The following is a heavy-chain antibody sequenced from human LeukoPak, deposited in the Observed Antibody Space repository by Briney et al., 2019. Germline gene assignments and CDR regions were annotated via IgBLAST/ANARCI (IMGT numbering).Heavy chain of an antibody. J-gene: IGHJ4*02. D-gene: IGHD3-22*01. CDR2: IYYSGST. CDR3: AGLTYYYDSSGYHLDY. CDR1: GGSISSSSYY. V-gene: IGHV4-39*01. Sequence: SETLSLTCTVSGGSISSSSYYWGWLRQPPGTGLEWLGSIYYSGSTYYNPSLKSRVTISVDTSKNQFSLKLSSVTAADTAVYYCAGLTYYYDSSGYHLDYWGQGTLVTVSS.